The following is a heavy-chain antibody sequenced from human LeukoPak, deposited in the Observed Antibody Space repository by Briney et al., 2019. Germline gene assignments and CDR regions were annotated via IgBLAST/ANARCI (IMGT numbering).Heavy chain of an antibody. D-gene: IGHD4-17*01. CDR3: AKPPPSYYGDYVRFGYYMDV. V-gene: IGHV3-30*02. CDR2: IRYDGSNK. J-gene: IGHJ6*03. Sequence: GGSLRLSCAASGFTFSSYGMHWVRQAPGKGLEWVSFIRYDGSNKYYADSVKGRFTISRDNSKNALYLQMNSLRAEDTAVYYCAKPPPSYYGDYVRFGYYMDVWGKGTTVTVSS. CDR1: GFTFSSYG.